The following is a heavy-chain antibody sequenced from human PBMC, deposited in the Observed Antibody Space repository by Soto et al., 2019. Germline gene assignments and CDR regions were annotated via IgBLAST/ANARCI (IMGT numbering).Heavy chain of an antibody. V-gene: IGHV3-33*01. J-gene: IGHJ6*02. D-gene: IGHD2-2*01. Sequence: QVQLVESGGGVVQPGRSLRLSCAASGFTFSSYGMHWVRQAPGKGLEWVAVIWYDGSNKYYADSVKGRFTISRDNSKNTLYLQMNSLRAEDTAVYYCARERVVPAAYSYYYYGMDVWGQGTTVTVSS. CDR1: GFTFSSYG. CDR3: ARERVVPAAYSYYYYGMDV. CDR2: IWYDGSNK.